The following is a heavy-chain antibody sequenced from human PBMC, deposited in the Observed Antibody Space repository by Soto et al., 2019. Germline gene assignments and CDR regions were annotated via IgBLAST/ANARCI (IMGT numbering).Heavy chain of an antibody. CDR1: CGSISGYF. CDR3: ARGPSGDKVHY. V-gene: IGHV4-4*09. CDR2: IFDSGTT. D-gene: IGHD7-27*01. Sequence: SETLSLTCTVSCGSISGYFWSWIRQPPGKGLEWIGHIFDSGTTYTNSSLRSQVAISLDTSKNHFSLTLSSVTAADTAVYYCARGPSGDKVHYWGQGALVTVSS. J-gene: IGHJ4*02.